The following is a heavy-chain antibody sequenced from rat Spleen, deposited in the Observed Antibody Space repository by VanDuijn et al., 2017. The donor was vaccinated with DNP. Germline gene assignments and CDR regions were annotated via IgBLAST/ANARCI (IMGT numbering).Heavy chain of an antibody. CDR1: GFTFSNHG. J-gene: IGHJ3*01. CDR3: ARSRLPGYYPFAC. Sequence: EVQLVESGGGLAQPGRSLKLSCAVSGFTFSNHGMAWVRQAPTKGLEWVASISYDGSNTYYRDSVKGRFTISRDNAESTLYLQMASLRSEDTATYYCARSRLPGYYPFACWGQGTLVTVSS. D-gene: IGHD1-4*01. CDR2: ISYDGSNT. V-gene: IGHV5-29*01.